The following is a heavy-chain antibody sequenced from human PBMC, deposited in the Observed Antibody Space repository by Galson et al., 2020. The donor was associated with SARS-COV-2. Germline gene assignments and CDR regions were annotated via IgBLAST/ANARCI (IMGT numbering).Heavy chain of an antibody. V-gene: IGHV3-74*01. Sequence: GESLKISCAASGFTFSNYWMHWVRQAPGKGLEWVSRINSNGSSTSYADSVKGRFTISRDNAKNTLYLQMNSLRAEDTALYYCTATRAYWGQGTLVTVSS. CDR2: INSNGSST. CDR3: TATRAY. CDR1: GFTFSNYW. J-gene: IGHJ4*02. D-gene: IGHD1-26*01.